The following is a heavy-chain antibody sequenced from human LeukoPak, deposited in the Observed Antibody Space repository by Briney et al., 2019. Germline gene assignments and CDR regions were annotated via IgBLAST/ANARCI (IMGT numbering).Heavy chain of an antibody. Sequence: ASVKVSCKASGYTFTGYYMHWVRQAPGQGLEWMGWINPNSGGTNYAQKFQGRVTMTRDTSTSTVYMELSSLRSEDTAVYYCASARPGPEFDYWGQGTLVTVSS. J-gene: IGHJ4*02. V-gene: IGHV1-2*02. CDR1: GYTFTGYY. CDR3: ASARPGPEFDY. CDR2: INPNSGGT.